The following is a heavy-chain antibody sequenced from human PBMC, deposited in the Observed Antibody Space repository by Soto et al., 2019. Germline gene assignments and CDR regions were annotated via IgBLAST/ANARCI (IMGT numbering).Heavy chain of an antibody. CDR1: GYTFTRFG. D-gene: IGHD2-21*02. CDR2: ISPYSGNT. J-gene: IGHJ5*02. CDR3: AKAHTNDSGRFDP. Sequence: ASVKVSCKTTGYTFTRFGITWLRQAPGQGVAWMGWISPYSGNTKYAQRFQGRFTITSHKSTSTVFMDLRGLRSDDTATYYCAKAHTNDSGRFDPWGQGTLVTVSS. V-gene: IGHV1-18*04.